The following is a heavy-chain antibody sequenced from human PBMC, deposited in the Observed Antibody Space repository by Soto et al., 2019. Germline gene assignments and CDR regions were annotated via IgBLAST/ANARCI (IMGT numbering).Heavy chain of an antibody. D-gene: IGHD6-6*01. CDR1: GGSISSYY. V-gene: IGHV4-59*01. Sequence: SETLSLTCTVSGGSISSYYWSWIRQPPGNGLEWIGYIYYSGSTNYNPSLKSRVTISVDTSKNQFSLKLSSVTAADTAVYYCARVGYSSSSRGFDYWGQGTLVTVSS. J-gene: IGHJ4*02. CDR3: ARVGYSSSSRGFDY. CDR2: IYYSGST.